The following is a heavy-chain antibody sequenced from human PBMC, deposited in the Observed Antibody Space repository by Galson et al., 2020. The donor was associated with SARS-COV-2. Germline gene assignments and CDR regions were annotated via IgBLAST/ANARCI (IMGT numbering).Heavy chain of an antibody. CDR3: AKGGQNQFFFES. CDR1: GFTFSDFA. J-gene: IGHJ4*02. D-gene: IGHD3-3*01. V-gene: IGHV3-30*18. CDR2: TSVGGANN. Sequence: GESLKISCVASGFTFSDFAMHWVRQSPGKGLEWVAVTSVGGANNWYGDSVRGRCLVSRDSAKDTVFLQLKSLGVDDTAVYYCAKGGQNQFFFESWGQGTMVIVSS.